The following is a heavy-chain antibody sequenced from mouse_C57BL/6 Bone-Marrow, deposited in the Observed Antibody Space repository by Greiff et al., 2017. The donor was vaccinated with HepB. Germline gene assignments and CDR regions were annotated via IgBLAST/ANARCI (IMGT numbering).Heavy chain of an antibody. D-gene: IGHD2-4*01. CDR3: ARVEGLRRRAWFAY. V-gene: IGHV1-61*01. Sequence: QVQLQQPGAELVRPRSSVKLSCKASGYTFTSYWMDWVKQRPGQGLEWIGNIYPSDSETHYNQKFKDKATLTVDKSSSTAYMQLSSLTSEDSAVYYCARVEGLRRRAWFAYWGQGTLVTVSA. J-gene: IGHJ3*01. CDR2: IYPSDSET. CDR1: GYTFTSYW.